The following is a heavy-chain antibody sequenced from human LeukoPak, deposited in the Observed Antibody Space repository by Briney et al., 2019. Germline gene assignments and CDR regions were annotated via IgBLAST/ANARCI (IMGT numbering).Heavy chain of an antibody. Sequence: ASVKVSCKASGYSFTNYVINWVRQVPGQGLEWIGWISPYNGNTDYAQKLQGRVTLTTDTSTSTAYMELRSLRSDDTAVYYCARTGTSWYTTYYFDSWGQGTLVTVSS. CDR1: GYSFTNYV. CDR2: ISPYNGNT. J-gene: IGHJ4*02. CDR3: ARTGTSWYTTYYFDS. V-gene: IGHV1-18*01. D-gene: IGHD6-13*01.